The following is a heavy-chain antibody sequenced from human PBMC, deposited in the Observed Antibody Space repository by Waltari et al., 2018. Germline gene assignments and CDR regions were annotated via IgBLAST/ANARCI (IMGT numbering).Heavy chain of an antibody. V-gene: IGHV1-2*06. J-gene: IGHJ4*02. CDR2: LNPNSGGT. D-gene: IGHD2-2*01. CDR3: ARISRRYCSSTSCLSFDY. CDR1: GYTFTGYY. Sequence: QVQLVQSGAEVKKPGASVKVSCKASGYTFTGYYMHWVRQAPGQGLEWMGRLNPNSGGTNYAQKFQGRVTMTRDTSISTAYMELSRLRSDDTAVYYCARISRRYCSSTSCLSFDYWGQGTLVTVSS.